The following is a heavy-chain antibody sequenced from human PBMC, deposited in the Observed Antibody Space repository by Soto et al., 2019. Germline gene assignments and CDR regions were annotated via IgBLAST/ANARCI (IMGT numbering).Heavy chain of an antibody. Sequence: PSETLALGCMVSGDCMRSRRHYGGWIRQPPGKGLEWIGCIYYNGNTYYSPSHKSRVTISVGTAKNQFSLKLSSVTAADTAVYYCARDGYNREIARWGQGTLVTVSS. J-gene: IGHJ4*02. D-gene: IGHD5-12*01. CDR3: ARDGYNREIAR. CDR2: IYYNGNT. V-gene: IGHV4-39*07. CDR1: GDCMRSRRHY.